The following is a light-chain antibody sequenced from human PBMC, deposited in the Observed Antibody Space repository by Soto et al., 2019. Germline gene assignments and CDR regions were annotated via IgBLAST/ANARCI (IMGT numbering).Light chain of an antibody. CDR1: QSVSSY. J-gene: IGKJ1*01. CDR3: TQRSDWPPWT. V-gene: IGKV3-11*01. CDR2: DAS. Sequence: EIVLTQSPATLSLSPGERATLSCRASQSVSSYLAWYQQKPGQAPRLLIYDASNRATGIPARFSGRGSGTDFTLTISSLAPEDFEIYYGTQRSDWPPWTFGQGTKVEIK.